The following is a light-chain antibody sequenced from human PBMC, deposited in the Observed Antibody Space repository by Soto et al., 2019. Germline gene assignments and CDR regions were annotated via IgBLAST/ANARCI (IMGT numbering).Light chain of an antibody. V-gene: IGLV2-8*01. CDR3: SSYAGSSTYV. J-gene: IGLJ1*01. CDR1: SSDVGGYDY. CDR2: EVS. Sequence: QSALTQPPSASGSPGQSVTISCTGTSSDVGGYDYVSWYQQHPGKAPKLMIYEVSKRPSGVPDRFSGSKCGNTASLTVSGLQAEDEADYYCSSYAGSSTYVFGTGTKVTVL.